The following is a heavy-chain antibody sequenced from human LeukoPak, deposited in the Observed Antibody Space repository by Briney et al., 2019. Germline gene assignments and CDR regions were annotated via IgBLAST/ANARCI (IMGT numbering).Heavy chain of an antibody. D-gene: IGHD6-13*01. V-gene: IGHV4-59*01. CDR2: IYYSGST. Sequence: SETLSLTCAVYGGSFSGYYWSWIRQPPGKGLEWIGYIYYSGSTNYNPSLKSRVTISVDTSKNQFSLKLSSVTAADTAVYYCARDLAAAGLDYWGQGTLVTVSS. J-gene: IGHJ4*02. CDR1: GGSFSGYY. CDR3: ARDLAAAGLDY.